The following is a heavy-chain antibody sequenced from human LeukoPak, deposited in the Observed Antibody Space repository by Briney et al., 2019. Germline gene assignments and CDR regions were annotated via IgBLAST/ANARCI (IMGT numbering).Heavy chain of an antibody. J-gene: IGHJ4*02. D-gene: IGHD3-3*01. CDR1: GGSFSGYY. Sequence: SSETLSLTCAVYGGSFSGYYWSWIRQPPGKGLEWIGEINHSGSTNYNPSLKSRVTISVDTSKNQFSLKLSSVTAADTAVYYCARGALWSGRRDWGQGTLVTVSS. CDR2: INHSGST. CDR3: ARGALWSGRRD. V-gene: IGHV4-34*01.